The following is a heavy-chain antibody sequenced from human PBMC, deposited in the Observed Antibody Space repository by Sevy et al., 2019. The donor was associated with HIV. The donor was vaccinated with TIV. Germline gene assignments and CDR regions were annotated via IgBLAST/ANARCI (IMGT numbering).Heavy chain of an antibody. J-gene: IGHJ6*02. CDR3: ARDTSGYSSGWYPYYHYYGIDV. D-gene: IGHD6-19*01. V-gene: IGHV4-59*01. CDR2: IHNRGRY. Sequence: SETLSLTCTVSGDSIIDYYWSWIRQPPGNGLEWIGYIHNRGRYNYNPSLKSRVTISGDVSKNQFSLKLSSVTAADPAVYYCARDTSGYSSGWYPYYHYYGIDVSGQGTSVTVSS. CDR1: GDSIIDYY.